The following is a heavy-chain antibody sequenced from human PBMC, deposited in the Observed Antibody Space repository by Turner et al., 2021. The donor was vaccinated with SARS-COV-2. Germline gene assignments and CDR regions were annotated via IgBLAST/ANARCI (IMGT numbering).Heavy chain of an antibody. Sequence: QVQLVESGVGVVQPGRSLSLSCAASVFTFSSYGMHWVRQAPGKGLEWVAFIWYDGSNKYYADAVKGRFTISRDNSKNTLYRQMNSLRAEDTAVYYCERPIPSYSSGWYGCYFDYWGQGTLVTVSS. CDR3: ERPIPSYSSGWYGCYFDY. D-gene: IGHD6-19*01. CDR1: VFTFSSYG. V-gene: IGHV3-33*01. CDR2: IWYDGSNK. J-gene: IGHJ4*02.